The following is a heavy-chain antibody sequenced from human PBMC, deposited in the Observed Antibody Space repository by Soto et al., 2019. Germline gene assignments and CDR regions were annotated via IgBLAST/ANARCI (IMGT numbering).Heavy chain of an antibody. J-gene: IGHJ3*01. Sequence: GALRLSCAAFGLTISGKKYVAWVRQAPGKGLEWVSALYDVDGSFYADSVKGRFTTSSDSSKTTVYLQMNDLRPDDTAVYYCATWHEREHAYDVWGQGTTVTVSS. CDR3: ATWHEREHAYDV. CDR2: LYDVDGS. CDR1: GLTISGKKY. D-gene: IGHD1-1*01. V-gene: IGHV3-53*01.